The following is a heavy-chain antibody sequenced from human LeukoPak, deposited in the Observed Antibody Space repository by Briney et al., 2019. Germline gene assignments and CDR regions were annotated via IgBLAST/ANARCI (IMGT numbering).Heavy chain of an antibody. CDR3: ARDLSGSLYFDY. J-gene: IGHJ4*02. Sequence: MPSGTLSLTCTVSGASISPYYWNWIRQPAGKGLEWIGRLYPSGSSDYNPSLKSRVSISVGTSNNQFSLRVTSVTAADTAIYYCARDLSGSLYFDYWGQGILVTVSA. V-gene: IGHV4-4*07. CDR1: GASISPYY. CDR2: LYPSGSS. D-gene: IGHD3-10*01.